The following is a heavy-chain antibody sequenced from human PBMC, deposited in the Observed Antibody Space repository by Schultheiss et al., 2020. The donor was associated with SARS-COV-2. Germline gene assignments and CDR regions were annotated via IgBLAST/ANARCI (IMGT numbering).Heavy chain of an antibody. V-gene: IGHV3-7*01. CDR2: IKQDGSEK. Sequence: GGSLRLSCAASGFTFSSYWMSWVRQAPGKGLEWVANIKQDGSEKYYVDSVKGRFTISRDNAKNSLYLQMNSLRAEDTAVYYCARGRFASYGYGYYYGMDVWGQGTTVTVPS. CDR1: GFTFSSYW. J-gene: IGHJ6*02. D-gene: IGHD5-18*01. CDR3: ARGRFASYGYGYYYGMDV.